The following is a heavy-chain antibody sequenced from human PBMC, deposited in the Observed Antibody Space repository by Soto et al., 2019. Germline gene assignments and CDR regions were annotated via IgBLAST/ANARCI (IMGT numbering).Heavy chain of an antibody. V-gene: IGHV4-59*01. Sequence: PSETLSLTCTVSGGSISSYYWNWIRQSPGKGLEWIGYIDYTGTTNYNPSLQSRITISIDTSKNQFSLKLNSMTAADTAVYYCARGRRSSGRHDAIDIWGQGTTVT. D-gene: IGHD1-26*01. CDR3: ARGRRSSGRHDAIDI. CDR1: GGSISSYY. CDR2: IDYTGTT. J-gene: IGHJ3*02.